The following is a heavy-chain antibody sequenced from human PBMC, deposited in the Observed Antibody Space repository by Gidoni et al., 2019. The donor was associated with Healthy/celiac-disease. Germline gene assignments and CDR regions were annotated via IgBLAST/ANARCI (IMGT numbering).Heavy chain of an antibody. D-gene: IGHD6-19*01. J-gene: IGHJ4*02. CDR2: IYCGGST. CDR1: GFTVRSHH. V-gene: IGHV3-53*01. CDR3: ALTLQWLVDY. Sequence: EVQLMESGGGLIQPGGSLRRPCAASGFTVRSHHMGWVRQAPGKGLEWVSVIYCGGSTYYADSVKVRFTISRDNSKNTLYLQMSSLRAEDTAVYYCALTLQWLVDYWGQGTLVTVSS.